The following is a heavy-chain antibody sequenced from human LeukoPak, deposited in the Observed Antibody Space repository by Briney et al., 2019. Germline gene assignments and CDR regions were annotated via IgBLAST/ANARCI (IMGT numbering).Heavy chain of an antibody. J-gene: IGHJ6*03. CDR2: INHSGST. Sequence: SETLSLTCTVSGGSISSGASDWGWIRQHPKRGLEWVGYINHSGSTYYNPSLGSRVTMSVDTSKNQFSLKLSSVTAADTAVYYCARIDDYSNVYYYYYMDVWGKGTTVTVSS. V-gene: IGHV4-31*03. CDR3: ARIDDYSNVYYYYYMDV. D-gene: IGHD4-11*01. CDR1: GGSISSGASD.